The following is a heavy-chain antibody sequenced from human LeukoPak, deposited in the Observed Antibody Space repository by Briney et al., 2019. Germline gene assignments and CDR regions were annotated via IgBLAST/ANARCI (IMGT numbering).Heavy chain of an antibody. V-gene: IGHV3-53*01. Sequence: GGSLRLSCAASGFTVSSNYMSWVRQAPGKGLEWVSVIYSGGSTYYADSVKGRFTISRDNSKNTLYLQMNSLRAEDTAVYYCAKARGFTLGWFDPWGQGTLVTVSS. CDR1: GFTVSSNY. CDR2: IYSGGST. CDR3: AKARGFTLGWFDP. D-gene: IGHD3-10*01. J-gene: IGHJ5*02.